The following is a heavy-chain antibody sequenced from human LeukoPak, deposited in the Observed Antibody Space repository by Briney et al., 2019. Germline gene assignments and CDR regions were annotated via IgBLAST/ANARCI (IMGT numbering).Heavy chain of an antibody. Sequence: ASVKVSCKASGGTFSSYAISWVRQAPGQGLEWMGGIIPIFGTANYAQKFQGRVTITTDESTSTAYMELSSLRSEDTAVYYCARPGSGMATNGGLDYWGQGTLVTVSS. CDR2: IIPIFGTA. J-gene: IGHJ4*02. V-gene: IGHV1-69*05. CDR1: GGTFSSYA. CDR3: ARPGSGMATNGGLDY. D-gene: IGHD5-24*01.